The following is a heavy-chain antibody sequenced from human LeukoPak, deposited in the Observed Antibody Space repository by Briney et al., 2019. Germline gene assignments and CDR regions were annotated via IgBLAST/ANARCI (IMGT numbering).Heavy chain of an antibody. Sequence: SGGSLRLSCAASGFTFSSYAMSWVRQAPGKGLEWVSAISGSGGSAYYPDSVKGRFTISRDNSKNTLYLQMNSLRAEDTAVYYCAKGSLNAPNPDAAFDYWGQGTLVTVSS. V-gene: IGHV3-23*01. CDR1: GFTFSSYA. CDR2: ISGSGGSA. J-gene: IGHJ4*02. CDR3: AKGSLNAPNPDAAFDY.